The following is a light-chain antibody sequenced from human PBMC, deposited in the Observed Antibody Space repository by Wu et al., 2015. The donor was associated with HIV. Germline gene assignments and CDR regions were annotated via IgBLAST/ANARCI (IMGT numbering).Light chain of an antibody. V-gene: IGKV3-20*01. CDR2: GGS. CDR1: QSISKNY. Sequence: EIVLTQSPGTLSLSPGERATLSCRASQSISKNYLGWYQQKPGLAPRLLIYGGSTRANGIPVRFGGSGSGTEFTLTISSLQSEDFAVYYCQHAATFGQGTKVEIK. J-gene: IGKJ1*01. CDR3: QHAAT.